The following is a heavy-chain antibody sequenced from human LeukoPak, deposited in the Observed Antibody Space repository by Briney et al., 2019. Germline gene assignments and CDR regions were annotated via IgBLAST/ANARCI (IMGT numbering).Heavy chain of an antibody. V-gene: IGHV3-9*01. CDR1: GLTFDDYA. J-gene: IGHJ4*02. D-gene: IGHD3-10*01. CDR2: ISWNSGSI. CDR3: AKVAGAVRGVMDY. Sequence: GGSLRLSCAASGLTFDDYAMHWVRQAPGKGLEWVSGISWNSGSIGYADSVKGRFTISRDNAKNSLYLQMNSLRAEDTALYYCAKVAGAVRGVMDYWGQGTLVTVSS.